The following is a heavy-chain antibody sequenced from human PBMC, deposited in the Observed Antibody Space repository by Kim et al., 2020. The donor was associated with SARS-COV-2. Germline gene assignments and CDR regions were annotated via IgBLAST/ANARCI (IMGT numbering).Heavy chain of an antibody. Sequence: YEDSVKGRFTISRDNSKNTLYLQMNSLRAEDTAVYYCAKGDDGGNCLMYDYWGQGTLVTVSS. J-gene: IGHJ4*02. CDR3: AKGDDGGNCLMYDY. V-gene: IGHV3-23*03. D-gene: IGHD2-15*01.